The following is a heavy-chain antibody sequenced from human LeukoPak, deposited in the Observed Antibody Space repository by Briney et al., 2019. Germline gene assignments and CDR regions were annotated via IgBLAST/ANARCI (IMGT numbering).Heavy chain of an antibody. Sequence: SVKVSCKTSGGTXNNYAISWVRQAPGQGLEWMGRVVTMFGIRNYPQTFRGRVNITADKATNTVYMELRSLRAEDTAIYYCATEPSRSYSFDHLDFWGLGTPVTVSS. V-gene: IGHV1-69*04. CDR3: ATEPSRSYSFDHLDF. CDR1: GGTXNNYA. CDR2: VVTMFGIR. D-gene: IGHD5-12*01. J-gene: IGHJ4*02.